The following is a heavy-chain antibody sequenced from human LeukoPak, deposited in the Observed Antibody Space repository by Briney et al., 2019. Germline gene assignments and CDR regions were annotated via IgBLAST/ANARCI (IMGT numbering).Heavy chain of an antibody. V-gene: IGHV4-59*04. CDR1: GGSINSYY. Sequence: SETLSLTCTVSGGSINSYYWSWIRQPPGKGLEWIGYIYHSGSTYYNPSLKSRVTISVDRSKNQFSLRLSSVTAADTAVYYCARHKSGIDWFDPWGQGTLVTVSS. D-gene: IGHD1-14*01. J-gene: IGHJ5*02. CDR2: IYHSGST. CDR3: ARHKSGIDWFDP.